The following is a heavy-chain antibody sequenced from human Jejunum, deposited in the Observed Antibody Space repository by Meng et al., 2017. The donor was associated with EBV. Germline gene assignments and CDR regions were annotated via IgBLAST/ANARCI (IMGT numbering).Heavy chain of an antibody. J-gene: IGHJ5*02. CDR3: ARGRGYDYGDS. Sequence: QVQLQESGPGLVKPSGTLSLTCSVSGDSVTGYNYWTWIRQPPGKGLEWIGNLYYAGKAIYKPSLQSRVTISVDTSKNQISLKVTSVTAADTAIYYCARGRGYDYGDSWGQGTLVTVSS. CDR1: GDSVTGYNY. V-gene: IGHV4-61*01. D-gene: IGHD5-12*01. CDR2: LYYAGKA.